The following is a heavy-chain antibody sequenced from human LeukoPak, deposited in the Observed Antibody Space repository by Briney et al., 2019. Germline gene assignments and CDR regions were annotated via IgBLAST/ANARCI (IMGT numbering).Heavy chain of an antibody. J-gene: IGHJ4*02. CDR3: ARGTYGLDS. D-gene: IGHD3-10*01. V-gene: IGHV1-3*01. Sequence: ASVKVSCKASGYTFTDYVMHWVRQAPGQGLEWMGWINAANGQTKYSENFEGRVTISRDTSASTVYVELNSLRHEDRAVYYCARGTYGLDSWGQGNPGHRLL. CDR1: GYTFTDYV. CDR2: INAANGQT.